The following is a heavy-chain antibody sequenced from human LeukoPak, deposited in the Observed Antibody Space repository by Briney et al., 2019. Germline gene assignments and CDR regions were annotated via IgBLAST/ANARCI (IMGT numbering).Heavy chain of an antibody. CDR3: ARARGCSGGSCYSDY. CDR2: IYSGGST. D-gene: IGHD2-15*01. CDR1: GFTVSSNY. Sequence: GGSLRLSCAASGFTVSSNYMSWFRQAPEKGLEWVSVIYSGGSTYYADSVKGRFTISRDNSKNTLYLQMNSLRAEDTAVYYCARARGCSGGSCYSDYWGQGTLVTVSS. V-gene: IGHV3-53*01. J-gene: IGHJ4*02.